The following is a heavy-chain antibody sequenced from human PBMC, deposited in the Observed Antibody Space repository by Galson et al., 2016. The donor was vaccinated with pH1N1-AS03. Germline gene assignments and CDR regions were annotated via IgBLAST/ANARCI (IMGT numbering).Heavy chain of an antibody. CDR2: IIPISGTG. CDR3: ARTSNYDPADYYYYGMDV. Sequence: SVKVSCKASGATFSTSTVSWVRQAPGQGLEWMGGIIPISGTGSYAQKFQGRVTITADESTSTAYMELSSLRSEDTAVYYCARTSNYDPADYYYYGMDVWGQGTTVTVSS. J-gene: IGHJ6*02. CDR1: GATFSTST. D-gene: IGHD4-11*01. V-gene: IGHV1-69*13.